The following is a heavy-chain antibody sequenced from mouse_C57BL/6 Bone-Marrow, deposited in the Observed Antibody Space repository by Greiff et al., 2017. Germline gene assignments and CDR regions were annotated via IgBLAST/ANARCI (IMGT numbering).Heavy chain of an antibody. V-gene: IGHV5-4*01. CDR1: GFTFSSYA. CDR3: TRDLRPYYFGY. CDR2: ISDGGSYT. D-gene: IGHD3-2*02. J-gene: IGHJ2*01. Sequence: VQLQESGGGLVKPGGSLKLSCAASGFTFSSYAMSWVRQTPEKRLEWVATISDGGSYTYYPDNVKGSFTISRDNAKNNLYLQMSQLKSEDTAMYYCTRDLRPYYFGYWGQGTTLTVSS.